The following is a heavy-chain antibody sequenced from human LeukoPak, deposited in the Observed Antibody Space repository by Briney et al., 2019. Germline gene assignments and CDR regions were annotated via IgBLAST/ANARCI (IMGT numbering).Heavy chain of an antibody. CDR1: GFMFNNYW. V-gene: IGHV3-74*01. CDR2: IRSDGRST. Sequence: GGSLRLSCAASGFMFNNYWMHWVRQAPGKGLEWVSRIRSDGRSTSYADSVKGRFTISRDSAKSMLYLQMNTVRAEDSALYYCARVISDLLDFDFDYWGQGTLVTVSS. CDR3: ARVISDLLDFDFDY. D-gene: IGHD3-16*01. J-gene: IGHJ4*02.